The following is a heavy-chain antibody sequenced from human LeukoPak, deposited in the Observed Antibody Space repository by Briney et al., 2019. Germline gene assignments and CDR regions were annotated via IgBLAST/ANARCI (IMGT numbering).Heavy chain of an antibody. J-gene: IGHJ4*02. CDR2: ILEDGSYQ. D-gene: IGHD1-14*01. Sequence: GGSLRLSCVASGFSFSNYGMHWVRQAPGKGLDWVAVILEDGSYQFYADSVKGRFSISRDNSKNILLLQMNSLRGEDTAMYYCARVRGGGFRTADSWGQGTLVTGSS. V-gene: IGHV3-30*03. CDR3: ARVRGGGFRTADS. CDR1: GFSFSNYG.